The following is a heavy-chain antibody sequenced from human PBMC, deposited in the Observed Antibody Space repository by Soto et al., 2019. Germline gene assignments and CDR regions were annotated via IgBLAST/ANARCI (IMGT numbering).Heavy chain of an antibody. CDR3: TRANWYSEY. V-gene: IGHV4-59*11. CDR2: VYYNGIT. Sequence: QVQLQESGPGLVKPSETLSLTCTVSGGSINNHYWSWIRQPPGKGLEWLGYVYYNGITNYNPSLDIRVTMSVDTSKNQVSLNLTSLTAADTAIYFCTRANWYSEYWGQGTLVTVSS. CDR1: GGSINNHY. J-gene: IGHJ4*02. D-gene: IGHD7-27*01.